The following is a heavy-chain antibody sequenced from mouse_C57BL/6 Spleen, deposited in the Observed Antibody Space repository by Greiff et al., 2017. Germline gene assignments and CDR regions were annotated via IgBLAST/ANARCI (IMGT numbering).Heavy chain of an antibody. D-gene: IGHD1-1*01. J-gene: IGHJ1*03. Sequence: LVESGPELVKPGASVKISCKASGYAFSSSWMNWVKQRPGKGLEWIGRIYPGDGDTNYNGQFKGKATLTADKSSSTAYMQLSSLTSEDSAVYFCARCGYYGSSPRYFDVWGTGTTVTVSS. V-gene: IGHV1-82*01. CDR3: ARCGYYGSSPRYFDV. CDR1: GYAFSSSW. CDR2: IYPGDGDT.